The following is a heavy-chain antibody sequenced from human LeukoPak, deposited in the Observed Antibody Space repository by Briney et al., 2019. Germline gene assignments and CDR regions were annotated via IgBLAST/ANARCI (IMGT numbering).Heavy chain of an antibody. CDR2: IIPIFGTA. J-gene: IGHJ5*02. V-gene: IGHV1-69*06. CDR1: GGTFSSYA. D-gene: IGHD3-9*01. CDR3: ARGTHYDILTGYYNLRWFDP. Sequence: SVTVSCKASGGTFSSYAISWVRQAPGQGLEWMGGIIPIFGTANYAQKFQGRVTITADKSTSTAYMELSSLRSEDTAVYYCARGTHYDILTGYYNLRWFDPWGQGTLVTVSS.